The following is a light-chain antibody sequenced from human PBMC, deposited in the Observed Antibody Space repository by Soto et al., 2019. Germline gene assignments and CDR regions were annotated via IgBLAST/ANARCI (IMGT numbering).Light chain of an antibody. J-gene: IGKJ4*01. CDR1: QTISTW. CDR3: LQHNSYPLT. V-gene: IGKV1-5*01. Sequence: DIQVTQSPPTLCASVGERATITCRAGQTISTWMAWYQQKPGKAPKLLVYDASTWGSGVPSRFSGSGSGTEFTLTISGLQPEDSATYYCLQHNSYPLTFGGGTKVDIK. CDR2: DAS.